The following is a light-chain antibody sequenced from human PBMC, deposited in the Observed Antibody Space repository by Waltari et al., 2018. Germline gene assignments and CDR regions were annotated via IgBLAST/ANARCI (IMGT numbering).Light chain of an antibody. CDR3: QAWDSSTAWV. Sequence: SYELTQPPSVSVSPGQTASITCSGDKLGDKYACWCQQKPGQSPVLVIYQDRKRPSGIPERFSGSNSGNTATLTISGTQAMDEADYYCQAWDSSTAWVFGGGTKLTVL. CDR1: KLGDKY. V-gene: IGLV3-1*01. CDR2: QDR. J-gene: IGLJ2*01.